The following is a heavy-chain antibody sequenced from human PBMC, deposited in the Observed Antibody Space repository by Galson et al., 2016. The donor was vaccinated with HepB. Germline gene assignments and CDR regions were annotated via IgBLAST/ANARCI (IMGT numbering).Heavy chain of an antibody. D-gene: IGHD2-2*01. CDR1: GFTLTNYA. V-gene: IGHV3-30*03. CDR3: VYCSSTSCYDS. CDR2: ISSDGSNK. J-gene: IGHJ4*02. Sequence: SLRLSCAASGFTLTNYAMHWVRQAPGKGLEWVAVISSDGSNKYYADSVKGRFTISRDNSKNTLYLQMNSLRAEDTAVYYCVYCSSTSCYDSWGQGTLVTVSS.